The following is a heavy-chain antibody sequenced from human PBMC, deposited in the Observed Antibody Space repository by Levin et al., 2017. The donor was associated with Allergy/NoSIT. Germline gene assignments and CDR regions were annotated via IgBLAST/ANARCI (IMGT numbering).Heavy chain of an antibody. CDR3: ARDPNPNPDDYVSYFDY. V-gene: IGHV3-64*01. CDR2: ISSNGGST. Sequence: PGGSLRLSCAASGFTFSSYAMHWVRQAPGKGLEYVSAISSNGGSTYYANSVKGRFTISRDNSKNTLYLQMGSLRAEDMAVYYCARDPNPNPDDYVSYFDYWGQGTLVTVSS. J-gene: IGHJ4*02. CDR1: GFTFSSYA. D-gene: IGHD4-17*01.